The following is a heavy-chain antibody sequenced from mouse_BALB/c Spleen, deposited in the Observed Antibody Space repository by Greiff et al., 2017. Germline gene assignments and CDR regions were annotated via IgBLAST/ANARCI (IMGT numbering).Heavy chain of an antibody. D-gene: IGHD2-2*01. V-gene: IGHV1-39*01. CDR2: IDPYYGGT. CDR3: ARGYDEGAWFAY. J-gene: IGHJ3*01. Sequence: VHVKQSGPELEKPGASVKISCKASGYSFTGYNMNWVKQSNGKSLEWIGNIDPYYGGTSYNQKFKGKATLTVDKSSSTAYMQLKSLTSEDSAVYYCARGYDEGAWFAYWGQGTLVTVSA. CDR1: GYSFTGYN.